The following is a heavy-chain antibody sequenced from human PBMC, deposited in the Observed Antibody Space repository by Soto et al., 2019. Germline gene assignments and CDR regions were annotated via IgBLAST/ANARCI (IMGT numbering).Heavy chain of an antibody. CDR2: ISAYNGNT. CDR1: GYTFTIYG. D-gene: IGHD2-2*01. Sequence: ASVKVSCKASGYTFTIYGISWVRQAPGQGLEWMGWISAYNGNTNYAQKLQGRVTMTTDTSTSTAYMELRSLRSDDTAVYYCARKVVLVPAATYYYYYGMDVWGQGTTVTVSS. J-gene: IGHJ6*02. CDR3: ARKVVLVPAATYYYYYGMDV. V-gene: IGHV1-18*01.